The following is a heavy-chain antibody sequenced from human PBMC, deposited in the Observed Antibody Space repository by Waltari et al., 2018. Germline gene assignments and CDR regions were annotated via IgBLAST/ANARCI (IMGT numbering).Heavy chain of an antibody. CDR3: AKGGHLDE. CDR2: INEDRSEK. CDR1: GFNFNGFW. Sequence: EVQLVESGGGLVHPGGSLRLSCIASGFNFNGFWMSWVRQAPGEGLEWGANINEDRSEKHDVDSVKSRFTISRDNAENSLYFQMDSLRVDDTAVYYCAKGGHLDEWGQGTLVTVSS. V-gene: IGHV3-7*01. D-gene: IGHD3-16*01. J-gene: IGHJ4*02.